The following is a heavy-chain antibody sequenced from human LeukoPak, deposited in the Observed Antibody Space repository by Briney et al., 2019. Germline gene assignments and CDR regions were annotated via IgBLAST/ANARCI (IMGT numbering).Heavy chain of an antibody. J-gene: IGHJ4*02. Sequence: GGSLRLSCEASGFIFSRYSMNWVRQAPGKGLEWVSSISTSSSYIYYADSVKGRFTISRDYSKNTLYLQMNSLRAEDTAVYYCTKDQIYYDSSGYGDYWGQGTLVTVSS. CDR3: TKDQIYYDSSGYGDY. CDR2: ISTSSSYI. V-gene: IGHV3-21*01. CDR1: GFIFSRYS. D-gene: IGHD3-22*01.